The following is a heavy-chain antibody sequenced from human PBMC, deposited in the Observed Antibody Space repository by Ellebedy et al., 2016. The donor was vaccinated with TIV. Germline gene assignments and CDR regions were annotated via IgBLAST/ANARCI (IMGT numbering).Heavy chain of an antibody. J-gene: IGHJ4*02. CDR2: IYNTGST. V-gene: IGHV4-31*01. Sequence: MPSETLSLTCTVSGGSISSGDYYWSWIRQYPGKGLEWIGYIYNTGSTFYNPSLKTLVTISVDTSKNQFSLRLTSVTAADTAVYYCARERGTTVVTRGFDYWGQGTLVTVSS. CDR1: GGSISSGDYY. D-gene: IGHD4-23*01. CDR3: ARERGTTVVTRGFDY.